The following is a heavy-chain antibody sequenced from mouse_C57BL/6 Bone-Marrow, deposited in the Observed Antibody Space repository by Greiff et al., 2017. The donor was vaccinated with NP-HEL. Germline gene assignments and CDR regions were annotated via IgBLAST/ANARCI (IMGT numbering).Heavy chain of an antibody. V-gene: IGHV3-6*01. CDR3: AREGSPYYAMDY. J-gene: IGHJ4*01. CDR1: GYSITSGYY. CDR2: ISYDGSN. Sequence: EVQLQQSGPGLVKPSQSLSLTCSVTGYSITSGYYWNWIRQFPGNKLEWMGYISYDGSNNYNPSLKNRISITRDTSKNQFFLKLNSVTTEDTATYYCAREGSPYYAMDYWGQGTSVTVSS.